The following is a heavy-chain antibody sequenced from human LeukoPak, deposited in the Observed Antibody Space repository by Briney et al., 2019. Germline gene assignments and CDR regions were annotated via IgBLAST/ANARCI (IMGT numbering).Heavy chain of an antibody. CDR3: ARDPAGSSWFDF. Sequence: PGGSLRLSCAASGFTFSSYAMSWVRQAPGKGLEWVSYIGISGSSTYYADSVKGRFTISRDNAKNSLYLQMSNLRAEDTALYYCARDPAGSSWFDFWGRGTLVTVSS. J-gene: IGHJ4*02. CDR2: IGISGSST. CDR1: GFTFSSYA. V-gene: IGHV3-48*03. D-gene: IGHD6-13*01.